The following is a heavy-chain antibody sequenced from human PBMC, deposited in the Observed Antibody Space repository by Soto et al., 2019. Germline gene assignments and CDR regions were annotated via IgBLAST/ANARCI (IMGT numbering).Heavy chain of an antibody. CDR2: IIPIFGTA. CDR1: GGTFSSYA. Sequence: QVQLVQSGAEVKKPGSSVKVSCKASGGTFSSYAISWVRQAPGQGLEWMGGIIPIFGTANYAQKFQGRVTITADESTSTGYMEPSSLRSEDTAVYYCAGLKVVVNASGYFQHWGQGTLVTVSS. CDR3: AGLKVVVNASGYFQH. D-gene: IGHD2-21*01. V-gene: IGHV1-69*01. J-gene: IGHJ1*01.